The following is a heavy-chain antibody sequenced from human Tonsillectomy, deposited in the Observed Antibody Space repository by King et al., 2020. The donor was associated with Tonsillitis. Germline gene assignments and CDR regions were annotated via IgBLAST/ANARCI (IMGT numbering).Heavy chain of an antibody. CDR2: IDWDDDK. CDR3: ARTTMAAAGTRPNYGMDV. J-gene: IGHJ6*02. CDR1: GFSLTTGGMC. V-gene: IGHV2-70*11. Sequence: TLQESGPALVKPTQTLTLTCTFSGFSLTTGGMCVSWIRQPPGKALEWLARIDWDDDKYYSTSLKTRLTISKDTSKNPVVLIMTNMDPVDTATYYCARTTMAAAGTRPNYGMDVWGQGTTVTVSS. D-gene: IGHD6-13*01.